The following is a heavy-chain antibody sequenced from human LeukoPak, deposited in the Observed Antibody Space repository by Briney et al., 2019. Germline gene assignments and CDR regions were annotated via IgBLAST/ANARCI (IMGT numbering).Heavy chain of an antibody. Sequence: SEALSLTCTVSGGSISSYYWSWIRQPPGKGLEWIGYIYYSGSTNYNPSLKSRVTISVDTSKNQFSLKLTSVTAADTAVYYCARGICIGGSCYSDPSDYWGQGTLVTVSS. CDR2: IYYSGST. CDR3: ARGICIGGSCYSDPSDY. V-gene: IGHV4-59*01. D-gene: IGHD2-15*01. J-gene: IGHJ4*02. CDR1: GGSISSYY.